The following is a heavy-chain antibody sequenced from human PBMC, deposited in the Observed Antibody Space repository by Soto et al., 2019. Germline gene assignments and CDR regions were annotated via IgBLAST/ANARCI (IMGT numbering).Heavy chain of an antibody. D-gene: IGHD6-13*01. J-gene: IGHJ5*02. CDR1: GYTFTSYY. CDR2: INPSGGST. CDR3: AREAAALEQRLVFGNWFDP. V-gene: IGHV1-46*03. Sequence: ASVKVSCKASGYTFTSYYMHWVRQAPGQGLEWMGIINPSGGSTSYAQKFQGRVTMTRDTSTSTVYMELSSLRSEDTAVYYCAREAAALEQRLVFGNWFDPWGQGTLVTVSS.